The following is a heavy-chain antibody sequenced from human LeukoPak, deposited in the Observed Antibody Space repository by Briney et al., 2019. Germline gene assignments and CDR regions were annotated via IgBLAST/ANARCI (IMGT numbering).Heavy chain of an antibody. J-gene: IGHJ5*02. CDR1: GGSINNYY. CDR3: TREPRP. CDR2: IYTGGSA. V-gene: IGHV4-4*07. Sequence: KASETLSLTCTVSGGSINNYYWSWIRQPAGKGLEWIGRIYTGGSASYNPSLNSRVTISVDTSKNQISLKLTSVTAADTAVYYCTREPRPWGQGTLVTVSS.